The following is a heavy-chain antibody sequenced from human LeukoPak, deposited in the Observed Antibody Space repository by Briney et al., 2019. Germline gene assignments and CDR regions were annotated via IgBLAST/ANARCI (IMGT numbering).Heavy chain of an antibody. V-gene: IGHV3-23*01. Sequence: PGGSLRLSCAATGFTFSSYAMSWVRQAPGKGLEWVSAISGSGGSTYYADSVKGRFTISRDNSKNTLYLQMNSLRAEDTAVYYCARLQIVGATPFDYWGQGTLVTVSS. CDR2: ISGSGGST. D-gene: IGHD1-26*01. CDR3: ARLQIVGATPFDY. J-gene: IGHJ4*02. CDR1: GFTFSSYA.